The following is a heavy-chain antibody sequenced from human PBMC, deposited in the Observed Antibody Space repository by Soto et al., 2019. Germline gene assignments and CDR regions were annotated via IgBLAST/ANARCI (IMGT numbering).Heavy chain of an antibody. J-gene: IGHJ5*02. CDR3: ARDWGRWQSEDYFDP. Sequence: EVQLVESGGGLVQPGGSLRLSCAASGFTFSSHWMHWVRQTPGKGLVWVSRINGDGSSTKYADSVKGRFTISRDNAKNTLYLQMNSLRAEDTPVYYCARDWGRWQSEDYFDPWGQGTVVTVSS. D-gene: IGHD3-9*01. CDR1: GFTFSSHW. V-gene: IGHV3-74*01. CDR2: INGDGSST.